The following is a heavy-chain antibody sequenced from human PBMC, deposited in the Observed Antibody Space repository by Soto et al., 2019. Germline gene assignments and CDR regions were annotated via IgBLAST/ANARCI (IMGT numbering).Heavy chain of an antibody. CDR2: INAGNGNT. J-gene: IGHJ4*02. D-gene: IGHD4-17*01. CDR1: GYTFTSYA. Sequence: ASVKVSCKASGYTFTSYAMHWVRQAPGQRLEWMGWINAGNGNTKYSQKFQGRVAITADESTSTAYMELSSLRSEDTAVYYCARLGTVADFDYWGQGTLVTVSS. CDR3: ARLGTVADFDY. V-gene: IGHV1-3*01.